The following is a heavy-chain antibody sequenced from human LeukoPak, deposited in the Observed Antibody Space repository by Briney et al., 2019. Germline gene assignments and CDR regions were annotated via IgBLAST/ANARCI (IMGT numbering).Heavy chain of an antibody. D-gene: IGHD3-22*01. CDR2: INPSGGST. CDR3: ARRYYYDSSGYSYVYFQH. CDR1: GYTFTSYY. V-gene: IGHV1-46*01. J-gene: IGHJ1*01. Sequence: GASVKVSCKASGYTFTSYYMHWVRQAPGQGLEWMGIINPSGGSTRYAQKFQGRVTMTKDTSTSTVYMALSSLRSEDTALYYCARRYYYDSSGYSYVYFQHWGQGSLVTVSS.